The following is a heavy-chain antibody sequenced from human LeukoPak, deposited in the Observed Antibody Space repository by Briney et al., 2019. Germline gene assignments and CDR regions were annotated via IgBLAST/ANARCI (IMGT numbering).Heavy chain of an antibody. J-gene: IGHJ3*02. V-gene: IGHV4-4*07. Sequence: SETLSLTCTVSGGSISSYYWSWIRQPAGKGLEWIRRIYTSGSTNYNPSLKSRVTMSVDTSKNQFSLKLSSVTAADTAVYYCARGHPGYYDYVWGSYRSDDAFDIWGQGTMVTVSS. CDR1: GGSISSYY. CDR3: ARGHPGYYDYVWGSYRSDDAFDI. CDR2: IYTSGST. D-gene: IGHD3-16*02.